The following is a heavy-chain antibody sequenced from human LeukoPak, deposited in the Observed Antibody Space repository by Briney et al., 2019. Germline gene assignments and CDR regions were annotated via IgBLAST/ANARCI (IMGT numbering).Heavy chain of an antibody. V-gene: IGHV3-48*03. D-gene: IGHD3-10*02. CDR2: ISSSGSTI. J-gene: IGHJ6*04. Sequence: GRSLRLSCAASGFTFSSYEMNWVRQARGKGLEWVSYISSSGSTIYYADSVKGRFTISRDNAKNSLYLQMNSLRAEDTAVYYCAELGITMIGGVWGKGTTVTISS. CDR1: GFTFSSYE. CDR3: AELGITMIGGV.